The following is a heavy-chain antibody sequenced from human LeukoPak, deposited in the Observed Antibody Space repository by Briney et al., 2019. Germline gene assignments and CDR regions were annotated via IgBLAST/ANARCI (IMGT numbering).Heavy chain of an antibody. CDR1: GYSIRSGYY. Sequence: SETLSLTCAVSGYSIRSGYYWGWIRQPPGKGLEWIGSIYHSGSTYYNPSLKSRVTISVDTSKNQFSLKLSSVTAADTAVYYCARDLIAVAAFDYWGQGTLVTVSS. J-gene: IGHJ4*02. D-gene: IGHD6-19*01. CDR3: ARDLIAVAAFDY. V-gene: IGHV4-38-2*02. CDR2: IYHSGST.